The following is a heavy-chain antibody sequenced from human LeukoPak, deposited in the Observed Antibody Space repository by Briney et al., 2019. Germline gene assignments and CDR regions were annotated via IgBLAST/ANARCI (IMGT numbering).Heavy chain of an antibody. CDR3: ARVVRYFDWLLADY. V-gene: IGHV4-34*01. J-gene: IGHJ4*02. Sequence: SETLSLTCAVYGGSFSGYYWSWIRQPPGKGLEWIGEINHSGSTNYNPSLKSRVTISVDTFKNQFSLKLSSVTAADTAVYYCARVVRYFDWLLADYWGQGTLVTVSS. D-gene: IGHD3-9*01. CDR2: INHSGST. CDR1: GGSFSGYY.